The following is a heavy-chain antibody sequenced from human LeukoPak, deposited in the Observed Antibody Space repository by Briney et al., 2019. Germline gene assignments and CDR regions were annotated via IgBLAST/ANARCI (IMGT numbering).Heavy chain of an antibody. CDR3: ARVDDYGGNSIPYFDY. CDR1: GGSISSYY. CDR2: IYYSGST. Sequence: SETLSLTCTVSGGSISSYYWSWIRQPPGKGLEWIGYIYYSGSTNYNPSLKGRVTISVDTSKNQFSLKLSSVTAADTAVYYCARVDDYGGNSIPYFDYWGQGTLVTVSS. J-gene: IGHJ4*02. V-gene: IGHV4-59*01. D-gene: IGHD4-23*01.